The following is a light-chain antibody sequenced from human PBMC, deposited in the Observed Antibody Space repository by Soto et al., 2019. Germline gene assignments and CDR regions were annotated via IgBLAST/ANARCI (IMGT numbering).Light chain of an antibody. CDR3: MQAQQTRT. CDR1: QSLLNSNGYNY. Sequence: DIVLTQSPLSLPVTPGEPASISCRSSQSLLNSNGYNYLDWYLQKPGQSPQLLIFLASNRASGVPERFSGSGSGKDFTLKISRVEAEDVGVYCCMQAQQTRTLCQGTKMEI. J-gene: IGKJ1*01. CDR2: LAS. V-gene: IGKV2-28*01.